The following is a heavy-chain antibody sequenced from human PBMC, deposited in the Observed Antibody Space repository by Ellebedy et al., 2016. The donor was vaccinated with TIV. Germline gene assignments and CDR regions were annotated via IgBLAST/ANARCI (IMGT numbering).Heavy chain of an antibody. CDR2: IKPDGSVT. Sequence: GESLKISCVVSEFTFRNYWMSWVRQAPGKGLEWVASIKPDGSVTYYVDSVEGRFTISRDNARNSLYLQMNSLRAEHTAVYYCARDNTNPRSAFDIWGQGTMVTVSS. J-gene: IGHJ3*02. CDR3: ARDNTNPRSAFDI. CDR1: EFTFRNYW. V-gene: IGHV3-7*03.